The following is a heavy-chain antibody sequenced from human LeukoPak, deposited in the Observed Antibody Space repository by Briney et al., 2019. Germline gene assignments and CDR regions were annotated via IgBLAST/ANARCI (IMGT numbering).Heavy chain of an antibody. Sequence: ASVKVSCKASGYTFTSYAMNWVRQAPGQGLEWMGWINTNTGNPTYAQGFTGRFVFSLDTSVSTAYLQISSLKAEDTAMYYCARGPVVYSSSWYDYWGQGTLVTVSS. CDR2: INTNTGNP. CDR3: ARGPVVYSSSWYDY. CDR1: GYTFTSYA. D-gene: IGHD6-13*01. V-gene: IGHV7-4-1*02. J-gene: IGHJ4*02.